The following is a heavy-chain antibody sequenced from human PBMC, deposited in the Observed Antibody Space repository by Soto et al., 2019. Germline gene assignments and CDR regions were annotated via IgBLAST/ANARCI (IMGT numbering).Heavy chain of an antibody. D-gene: IGHD4-17*01. V-gene: IGHV3-23*01. J-gene: IGHJ6*02. Sequence: VHLLESGGGLVQPGGSLRLACTASGFTFNHYAMSWVRQAPGKGLEWVSAVSGRGGSTKYADSVKGRFIISRDNSNNSLYLQMDSLRGEGTAVYYCAKDSTVTTSLYFYYYGVDGWGQGTTVTVS. CDR2: VSGRGGST. CDR3: AKDSTVTTSLYFYYYGVDG. CDR1: GFTFNHYA.